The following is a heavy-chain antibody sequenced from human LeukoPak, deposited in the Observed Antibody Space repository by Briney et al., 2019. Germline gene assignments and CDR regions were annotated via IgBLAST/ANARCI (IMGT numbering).Heavy chain of an antibody. CDR3: ARDGLYYGSGSFYSNWFDP. J-gene: IGHJ5*02. CDR2: INPNSGGT. Sequence: ASVKVSCKASGYTFTGYYMHWVRQAPGQGLEWMGWINPNSGGTNYAQKFQGRVTMTRDTSISTAYMELSRLRSDDTAVYYCARDGLYYGSGSFYSNWFDPWGQGTLVTVPS. D-gene: IGHD3-10*01. V-gene: IGHV1-2*02. CDR1: GYTFTGYY.